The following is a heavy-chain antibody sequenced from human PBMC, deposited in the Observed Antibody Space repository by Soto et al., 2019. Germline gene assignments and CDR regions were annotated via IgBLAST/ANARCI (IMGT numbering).Heavy chain of an antibody. CDR1: GGSISSDTHF. V-gene: IGHV4-39*01. CDR2: IYFSGRT. J-gene: IGHJ4*02. Sequence: QLQLQESGPGLVKPSETLSLTCTVSGGSISSDTHFWGWIRQSPGKGLEWIGSIYFSGRTYYNPSLKSRXXIXVXXSQNQCSLKLTSVIAADTAMYYWVRLGDYAFDSSNWGQGTLVTVSS. CDR3: VRLGDYAFDSSN. D-gene: IGHD2-21*01.